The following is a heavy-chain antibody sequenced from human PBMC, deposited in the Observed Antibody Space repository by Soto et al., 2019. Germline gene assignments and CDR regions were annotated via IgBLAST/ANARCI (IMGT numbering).Heavy chain of an antibody. CDR3: DRIEPDLLTADYGDYVWVDP. J-gene: IGHJ5*02. CDR1: GFSLSNARMG. CDR2: IFSNDEK. D-gene: IGHD4-17*01. Sequence: QVTLKESGPVLVKPTETLTLTCTVSGFSLSNARMGVRWIHQPPGTAMEWLEHIFSNDEKNYSTSLKSRLTLAEDSTKSQVVLTITNMDPVDTATYYCDRIEPDLLTADYGDYVWVDPWGQGALVTVSS. V-gene: IGHV2-26*01.